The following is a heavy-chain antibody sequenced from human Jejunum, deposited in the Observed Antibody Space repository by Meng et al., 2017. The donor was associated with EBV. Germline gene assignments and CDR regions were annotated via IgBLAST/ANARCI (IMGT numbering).Heavy chain of an antibody. J-gene: IGHJ4*02. CDR3: ARYGSGYFPALWY. Sequence: VKLEESGPGLVKPSGTLSLTCAVSGDSIRSSNWWSWVRQPPGKGLEWIGEIYHSGSTNYNPSLKSRVTISVDKSKNQFSLKLSSVTAADTAVYYCARYGSGYFPALWYWGQGTLVTVSS. CDR2: IYHSGST. D-gene: IGHD3-3*01. V-gene: IGHV4-4*02. CDR1: GDSIRSSNW.